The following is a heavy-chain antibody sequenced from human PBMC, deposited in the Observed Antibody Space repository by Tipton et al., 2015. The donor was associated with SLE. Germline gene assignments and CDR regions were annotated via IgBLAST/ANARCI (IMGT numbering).Heavy chain of an antibody. V-gene: IGHV4-59*08. CDR2: IHYSGVT. CDR1: GGSIISYY. Sequence: TLSLTCTVSGGSIISYYWSWIRQPPGKGLEWIGYIHYSGVTYYYPSLKSRVTMSVDTSKNRFSLKLNSVTAADTAVYYCARHAEIPVMRYGMDVWGQGTTVSVSS. D-gene: IGHD2-21*01. CDR3: ARHAEIPVMRYGMDV. J-gene: IGHJ6*02.